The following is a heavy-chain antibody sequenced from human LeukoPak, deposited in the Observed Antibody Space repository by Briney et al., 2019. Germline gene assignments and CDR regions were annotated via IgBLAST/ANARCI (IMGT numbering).Heavy chain of an antibody. Sequence: GGSLRLSCSAFGFTFRSCAMHWVRQAPGKGLEYVSTITSNGGSTYYADSVKGIFTISRDNTKKKLYLQMSTLGTEATVGYYCIKDRRGTYSFDYGGREPWSPSPQ. CDR2: ITSNGGST. CDR3: IKDRRGTYSFDY. D-gene: IGHD1-26*01. CDR1: GFTFRSCA. J-gene: IGHJ4*02. V-gene: IGHV3-64D*06.